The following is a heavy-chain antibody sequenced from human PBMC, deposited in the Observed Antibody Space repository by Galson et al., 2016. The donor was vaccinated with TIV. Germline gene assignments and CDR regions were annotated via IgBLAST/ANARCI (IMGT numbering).Heavy chain of an antibody. CDR1: GFTVSTNY. Sequence: SLRLSCAASGFTVSTNYMTWVRQAPGKGLEWVSVIHSGGNTYYADSVKGRFTVSRQNSKNTVYLQMNSLRPEDTAVYYCARAPGGVTAASIPYYKYGMDVWGQGTTVTVSS. J-gene: IGHJ6*02. CDR2: IHSGGNT. CDR3: ARAPGGVTAASIPYYKYGMDV. D-gene: IGHD6-13*01. V-gene: IGHV3-53*04.